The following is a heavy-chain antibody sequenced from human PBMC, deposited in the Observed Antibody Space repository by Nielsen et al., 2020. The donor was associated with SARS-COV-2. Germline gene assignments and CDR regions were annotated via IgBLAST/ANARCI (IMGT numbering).Heavy chain of an antibody. CDR3: ARGSSGWYGLDY. J-gene: IGHJ4*02. V-gene: IGHV1-69*13. CDR2: IIPIFGTA. Sequence: SVKVSCKASGGTFSSYAISWVRQAPGQGLEWMGGIIPIFGTANYAQKFQGRVTITADESTSTAYMELSSLRSEDTAVYYCARGSSGWYGLDYWGQGTLVTVSS. CDR1: GGTFSSYA. D-gene: IGHD6-19*01.